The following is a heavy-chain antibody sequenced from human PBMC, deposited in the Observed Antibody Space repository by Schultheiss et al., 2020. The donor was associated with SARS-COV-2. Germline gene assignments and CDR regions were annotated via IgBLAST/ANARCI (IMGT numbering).Heavy chain of an antibody. Sequence: GGSLRLSCAASGFTFSNYAMAWVRQAPGKGLEWVSLVSIRGDSTYYADSVRGRFTISRDNSKNTLYLQMNSLRAEDTAVYYCARPPQTVYYYYMDVWGKGTTVTVSS. J-gene: IGHJ6*03. CDR2: VSIRGDST. CDR1: GFTFSNYA. D-gene: IGHD4-17*01. V-gene: IGHV3-23*01. CDR3: ARPPQTVYYYYMDV.